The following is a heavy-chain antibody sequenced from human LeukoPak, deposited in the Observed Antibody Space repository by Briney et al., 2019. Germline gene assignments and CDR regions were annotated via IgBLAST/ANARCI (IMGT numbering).Heavy chain of an antibody. D-gene: IGHD2/OR15-2a*01. V-gene: IGHV4-59*01. CDR1: GDSISSYY. CDR2: IYYSGST. J-gene: IGHJ3*02. Sequence: SETLSLTCTVSGDSISSYYWSWIRQPPGKGLEWIGYIYYSGSTYYNPSLKSRVTISVDMSKSQFSLRLTSVTAADTAVYYCARKNDFDIWGQGTLVTVSS. CDR3: ARKNDFDI.